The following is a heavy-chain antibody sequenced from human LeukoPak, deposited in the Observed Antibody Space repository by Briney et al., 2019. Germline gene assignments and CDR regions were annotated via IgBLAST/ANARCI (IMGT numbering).Heavy chain of an antibody. Sequence: GGSLRLSCAASGFTFSSYAMSWVRQAPGKGLEWVSVIYSGGSTYYADSVKGRFTISRDNSKNTLYLQMNSLRAEDTAVYYCARDGSGSYYHLDYWGQGTLVTVSS. CDR3: ARDGSGSYYHLDY. CDR1: GFTFSSYA. D-gene: IGHD3-10*01. V-gene: IGHV3-53*01. J-gene: IGHJ4*02. CDR2: IYSGGST.